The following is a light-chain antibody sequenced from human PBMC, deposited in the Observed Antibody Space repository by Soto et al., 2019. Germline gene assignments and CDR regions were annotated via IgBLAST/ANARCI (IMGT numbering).Light chain of an antibody. V-gene: IGKV3-20*01. Sequence: EIVLTQSPGTLSLSPGERATLSCRASQSVSSDYFAWYQQKRGQAPRLLIYGASNRATGIPDRFSGSGSGTDFTLTSSRLEPGDFAVYYCQQYVRSPWTFGQGTKVEIK. CDR3: QQYVRSPWT. J-gene: IGKJ1*01. CDR1: QSVSSDY. CDR2: GAS.